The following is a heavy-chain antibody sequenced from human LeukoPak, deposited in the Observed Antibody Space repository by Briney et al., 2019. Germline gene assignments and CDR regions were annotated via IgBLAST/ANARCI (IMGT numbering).Heavy chain of an antibody. CDR3: AKDLTNGCFDY. CDR2: ISGSGGGT. CDR1: GFTFSSYS. D-gene: IGHD2-8*01. Sequence: GGSLRLSCAASGFTFSSYSMSWVRQAPGKGLEWVSAISGSGGGTYYADSVKGRFTISRDNSKNTLYLQMNSLRAEDTAVYYCAKDLTNGCFDYWGQGTLVTVSS. V-gene: IGHV3-23*01. J-gene: IGHJ4*02.